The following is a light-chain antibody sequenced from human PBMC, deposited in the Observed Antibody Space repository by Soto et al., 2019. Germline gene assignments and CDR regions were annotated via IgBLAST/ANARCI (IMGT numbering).Light chain of an antibody. J-gene: IGKJ1*01. CDR2: AAS. CDR3: QQTYNTPRT. Sequence: DIQMTQSPSSLSASVGDRLTITCRASQSINYYLNWYQQKPGTAPKLLIYAASNLQSGVPSRFSGSGSGTDFTLTITSLQPEDFAVYYCQQTYNTPRTFGQGTKVEIK. V-gene: IGKV1-39*01. CDR1: QSINYY.